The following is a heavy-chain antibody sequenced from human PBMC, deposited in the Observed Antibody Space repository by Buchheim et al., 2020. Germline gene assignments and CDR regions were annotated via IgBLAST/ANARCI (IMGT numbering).Heavy chain of an antibody. Sequence: EVQLVESGGGLIQPGGSLRLSCAASGFTFTTFWMHWVRQVPGKGLMWVSRINPDGSDRSYAASVKGRFTISRDNAENKLYLQMNSLTVEDTGVYSCAREVRGHAYFDTWGQGT. CDR3: AREVRGHAYFDT. V-gene: IGHV3-74*01. CDR1: GFTFTTFW. J-gene: IGHJ4*02. CDR2: INPDGSDR.